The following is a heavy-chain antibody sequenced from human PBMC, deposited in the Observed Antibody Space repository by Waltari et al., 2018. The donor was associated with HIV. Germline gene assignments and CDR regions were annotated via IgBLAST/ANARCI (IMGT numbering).Heavy chain of an antibody. Sequence: QLQLQESGPGLVKPSETLSLTCTVSGGSISSSSYFWGWLRQPPGKGLEWIGGIYYSGRAYYNPTLQRRVTISVDTSKNQFSLKLSSVTAADTAVYYCARHALRVGASYWYFDLWGRGTLVTVSS. CDR1: GGSISSSSYF. D-gene: IGHD1-26*01. CDR3: ARHALRVGASYWYFDL. V-gene: IGHV4-39*01. J-gene: IGHJ2*01. CDR2: IYYSGRA.